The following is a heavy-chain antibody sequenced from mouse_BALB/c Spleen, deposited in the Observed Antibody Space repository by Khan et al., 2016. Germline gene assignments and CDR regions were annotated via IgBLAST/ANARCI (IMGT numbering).Heavy chain of an antibody. J-gene: IGHJ4*01. CDR1: GDSITSGF. V-gene: IGHV3-8*02. CDR2: ISYSGST. Sequence: EVKLLESGPSLVKPSQTLSLTCSVTGDSITSGFWNWIRKFPGNKLEYMGYISYSGSTYYNPSLKSRISITRDTSKNQYYLQLNSVTTEDTATYXCARIYDDFYYAMDCCGQGTSVSVSS. CDR3: ARIYDDFYYAMDC. D-gene: IGHD2-3*01.